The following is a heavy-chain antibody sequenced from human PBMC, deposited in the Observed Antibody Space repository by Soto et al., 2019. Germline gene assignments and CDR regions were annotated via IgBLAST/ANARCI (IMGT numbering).Heavy chain of an antibody. Sequence: EVQLVESGGGLVQPGGSLRLSCGVSGFIFSNYNMMWVRQAPGKGLEWISFISSSSDDIYYADSVKGRFTISRDNAKSSLYLQMNSLRAEDTAVYYCTTGLPAVYDYWGQGTLVSVSS. CDR2: ISSSSDDI. CDR1: GFIFSNYN. J-gene: IGHJ4*02. V-gene: IGHV3-48*01. CDR3: TTGLPAVYDY. D-gene: IGHD2-15*01.